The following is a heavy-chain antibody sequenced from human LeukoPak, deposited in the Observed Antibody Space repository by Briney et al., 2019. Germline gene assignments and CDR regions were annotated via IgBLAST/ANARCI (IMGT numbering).Heavy chain of an antibody. J-gene: IGHJ4*02. D-gene: IGHD6-19*01. CDR1: GGSISSGSYY. CDR3: ARSPEEQWLVYYFDY. CDR2: IYTSRST. V-gene: IGHV4-61*02. Sequence: SQTLSLTCTVSGGSISSGSYYWSWIRQPAGKGLEWIGRIYTSRSTNYNPSLKSRVTISVDTSKNQFSLKLSSVTAADTAVYYCARSPEEQWLVYYFDYWGQGTLVTVSS.